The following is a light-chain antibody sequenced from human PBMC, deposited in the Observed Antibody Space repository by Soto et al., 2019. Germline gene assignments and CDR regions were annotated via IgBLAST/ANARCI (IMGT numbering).Light chain of an antibody. V-gene: IGKV1-27*01. J-gene: IGKJ5*01. Sequence: DIQMTQSPSSLSASVGDRVTITCRASQGISNYLAWYQQRPGEVPTLLIYAASTLQSGVPSRFSGSGSGTDFTLTISSLQPEDVATYYCQQYSSVITFGQGTRLEIK. CDR2: AAS. CDR1: QGISNY. CDR3: QQYSSVIT.